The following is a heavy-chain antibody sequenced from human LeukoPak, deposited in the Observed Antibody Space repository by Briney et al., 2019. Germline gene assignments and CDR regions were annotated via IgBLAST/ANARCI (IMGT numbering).Heavy chain of an antibody. CDR2: INPDSGGT. V-gene: IGHV1-2*06. CDR3: ARDQYSSGWYGL. D-gene: IGHD6-19*01. J-gene: IGHJ4*02. CDR1: GGTFSSYA. Sequence: ASVKVSCKASGGTFSSYAISWVRQAPGQGLEWMGRINPDSGGTNYAQKFQGRVTMTRDTSIGTAYVELSRLRSDDTAVYYCARDQYSSGWYGLWGQGTLVTVSS.